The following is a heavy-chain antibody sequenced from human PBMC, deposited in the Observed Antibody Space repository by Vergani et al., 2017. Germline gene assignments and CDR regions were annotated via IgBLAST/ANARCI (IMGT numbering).Heavy chain of an antibody. Sequence: VQLVQSGAEVKKPGSSVKVSCKASGGTFSSYAISWVRQAPGKGLEWVSGFNWNGGIIGYADSVKGRFSISRDNAKNSLYLEMNSLRVEDTAFYYCARTRYGSGSYHCDYWGQGTLVTVSS. J-gene: IGHJ4*02. D-gene: IGHD3-10*01. V-gene: IGHV3-20*04. CDR3: ARTRYGSGSYHCDY. CDR1: GGTFSSYA. CDR2: FNWNGGII.